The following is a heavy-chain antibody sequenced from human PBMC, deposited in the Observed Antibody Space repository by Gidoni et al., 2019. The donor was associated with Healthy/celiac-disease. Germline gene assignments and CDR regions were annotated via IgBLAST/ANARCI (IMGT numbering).Heavy chain of an antibody. CDR1: GVPLSSYG. CDR3: ARESGSPAGWFDP. Sequence: QVQLVESGGGVVQPGRSLRLSCAASGVPLSSYGMHWVRQAPGKGLEWVAVIWYDGSNKYYADSVKGRFTISRDNSKNTLYLQMNSLRAEDTAVYYCARESGSPAGWFDPWGQGTLVTVSS. D-gene: IGHD1-26*01. V-gene: IGHV3-33*01. CDR2: IWYDGSNK. J-gene: IGHJ5*02.